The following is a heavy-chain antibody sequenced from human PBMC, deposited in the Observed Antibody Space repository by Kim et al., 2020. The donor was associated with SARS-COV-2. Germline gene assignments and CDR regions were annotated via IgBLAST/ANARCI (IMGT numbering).Heavy chain of an antibody. CDR1: GFTFSSYA. CDR2: ISGSGGST. Sequence: GGSLRLSCAASGFTFSSYAMSWVRQAPGKGLEWVSAISGSGGSTYYADSVKGRFTISRDNSKNTLYLQMNGLRAEDTAVYYCAKGRQWLVSYFDYWGQGTLVTVSS. CDR3: AKGRQWLVSYFDY. D-gene: IGHD6-19*01. J-gene: IGHJ4*02. V-gene: IGHV3-23*01.